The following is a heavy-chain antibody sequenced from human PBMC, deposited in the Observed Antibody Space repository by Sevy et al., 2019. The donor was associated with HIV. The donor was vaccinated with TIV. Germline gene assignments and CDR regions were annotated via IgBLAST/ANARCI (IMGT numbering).Heavy chain of an antibody. D-gene: IGHD2-15*01. J-gene: IGHJ4*02. V-gene: IGHV3-30*18. CDR3: AKDHRYCSGGACHSKGFFDS. CDR2: ISFDGDNE. Sequence: GGSLRLSCEASGFTFNNYGIHWVRQAPGTGLEWVALISFDGDNEYYTDSVKGRFIISRESSRNTVYLHMNSLRPEDTAVYYCAKDHRYCSGGACHSKGFFDSWGQGILVTVSS. CDR1: GFTFNNYG.